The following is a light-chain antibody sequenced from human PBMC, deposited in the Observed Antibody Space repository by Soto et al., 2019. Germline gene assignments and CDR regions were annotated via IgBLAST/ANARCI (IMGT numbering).Light chain of an antibody. CDR1: QSISSY. J-gene: IGKJ5*01. CDR3: QQRNSWPPTFT. CDR2: DTS. Sequence: LLTQSPATLSVSPGQRVTLSCRASQSISSYLAWYQQRPGQPSRLLIYDTSIRATGIPARFSGSGSGTDFTLTISSLEPEDFAVYYCQQRNSWPPTFTFGQGTRLEIK. V-gene: IGKV3-11*01.